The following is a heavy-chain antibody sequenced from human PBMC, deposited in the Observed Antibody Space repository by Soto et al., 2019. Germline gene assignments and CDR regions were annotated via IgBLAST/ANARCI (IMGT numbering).Heavy chain of an antibody. V-gene: IGHV4-34*01. J-gene: IGHJ5*02. D-gene: IGHD6-25*01. Sequence: LETLSLTCAVYGGSFSGYYWSWIRQPPGKGLEWIGEINHSGSTNYNPSLKSRVTISVDTSKNQFSLKLSSVTAADTAVYYCARRGIAAPYNWFDPWGQGTLVTVS. CDR3: ARRGIAAPYNWFDP. CDR2: INHSGST. CDR1: GGSFSGYY.